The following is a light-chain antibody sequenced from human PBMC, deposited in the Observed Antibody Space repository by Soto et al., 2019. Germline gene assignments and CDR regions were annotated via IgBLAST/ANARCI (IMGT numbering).Light chain of an antibody. V-gene: IGKV1-39*01. CDR2: GAS. CDR1: QTISTY. Sequence: DIQMTQSPSPLSASVGDRFTVTCRASQTISTYLNWYQQKPGKAPKLLIYGASSLQSGVPSRFSGSGSGTEFTLTISSLQPEDFATYYCQQSYSTPLTFGGGTKVDIK. J-gene: IGKJ4*01. CDR3: QQSYSTPLT.